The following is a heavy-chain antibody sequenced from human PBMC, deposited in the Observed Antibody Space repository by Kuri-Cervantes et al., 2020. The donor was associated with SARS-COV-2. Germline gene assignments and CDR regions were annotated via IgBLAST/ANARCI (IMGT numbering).Heavy chain of an antibody. CDR1: GYSISSGYY. CDR2: IYHSGST. V-gene: IGHV4-38-2*01. CDR3: ARQIVLVPAAIGDPWPSLDY. Sequence: SQTLSLTCAVSGYSISSGYYWGWIRQPPGKGLEWIGSIYHSGSTYYNPSLKSRVTISVDTSKNQFSLKLSSVTAADTAVYYCARQIVLVPAAIGDPWPSLDYWGQGTLVTVSS. J-gene: IGHJ4*02. D-gene: IGHD2-2*01.